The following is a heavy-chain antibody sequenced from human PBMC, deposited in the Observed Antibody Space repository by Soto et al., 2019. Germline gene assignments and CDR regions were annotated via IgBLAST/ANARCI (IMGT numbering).Heavy chain of an antibody. CDR3: ARSQGSSTSLEIYYYYYYGMDV. CDR2: IIPIPGTA. V-gene: IGHV1-69*01. Sequence: QVQLVQSGAEVKKPGSSVKVSCKASGGTFGSYAISRVRQAPGQGLEWMGGIIPIPGTANYAQKFQGGVTIAADESTSTAYMELSSLRSEDTAVYYCARSQGSSTSLEIYYYYYYGMDVWGQGTTVTVSS. D-gene: IGHD2-2*01. CDR1: GGTFGSYA. J-gene: IGHJ6*02.